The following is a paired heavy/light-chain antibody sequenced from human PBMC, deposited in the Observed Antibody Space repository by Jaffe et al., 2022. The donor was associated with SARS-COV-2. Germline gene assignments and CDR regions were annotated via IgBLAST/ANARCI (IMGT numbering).Light chain of an antibody. CDR2: LGS. CDR3: MQGVQVPVT. J-gene: IGKJ5*01. V-gene: IGKV2-28*01. CDR1: QSLLHCNGQNC. Sequence: DIVMTQSPLSLPVAPGEPASISCRSSQSLLHCNGQNCLSWYLQKPGQSPQLLIYLGSNRASGVPDRFRGSASGTDFALEISRVEAEDVGVYYCMQGVQVPVTFGQGTRLDIK.
Heavy chain of an antibody. Sequence: EVQLVESGGGLVQPGGSLRLSCAASGFTFSTFWMTWVRQGPGKGLEWVANINEDGSQTYYVDSLKGRFTISRDNAKNSLDLQMNSLRVEDTAVYYCARATNWAFDIWGQGTMVTVSS. CDR1: GFTFSTFW. V-gene: IGHV3-7*04. CDR3: ARATNWAFDI. CDR2: INEDGSQT. J-gene: IGHJ3*02.